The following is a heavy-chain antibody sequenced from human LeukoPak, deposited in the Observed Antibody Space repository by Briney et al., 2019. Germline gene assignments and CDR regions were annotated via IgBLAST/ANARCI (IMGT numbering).Heavy chain of an antibody. D-gene: IGHD1-1*01. CDR2: IYPSDSDT. J-gene: IGHJ4*02. CDR3: ARLERRLEAIDY. Sequence: GESLKISCQGSGYSFTTYWIAWVRQMPGKGLEWMGIIYPSDSDTRYSPSFQGQVTISADKSISTAYLQWSSLKASDTAMYYCARLERRLEAIDYWGQGTLVTVSS. V-gene: IGHV5-51*01. CDR1: GYSFTTYW.